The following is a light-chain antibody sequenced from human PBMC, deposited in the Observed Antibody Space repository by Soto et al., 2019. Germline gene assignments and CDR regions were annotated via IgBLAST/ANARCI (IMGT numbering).Light chain of an antibody. J-gene: IGKJ5*01. Sequence: EIQMTQSPSSLSASVGDRLSITCRASQSVSSYLNWYQQKPGKAPRPLIYAASHLQTGVPSRFRGTGSATHFTLTISSLQPEDFATYYCQQSYRAVTFGQGTRLEIK. CDR3: QQSYRAVT. V-gene: IGKV1-39*01. CDR2: AAS. CDR1: QSVSSY.